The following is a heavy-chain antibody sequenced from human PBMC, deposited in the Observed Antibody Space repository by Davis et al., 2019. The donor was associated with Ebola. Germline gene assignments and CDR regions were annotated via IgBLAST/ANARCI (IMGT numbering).Heavy chain of an antibody. CDR1: GYTFISYG. D-gene: IGHD5-12*01. J-gene: IGHJ4*02. CDR2: NSPYNGNT. CDR3: ARVRGYSIRGNDY. V-gene: IGHV1-18*04. Sequence: ASSVHVSCKASGYTFISYGTIRVRHAPGLGFEWMGWNSPYNGNTKYARKLQGRVTMTTDTSTSTAYMELKSLRSDDTAVYYCARVRGYSIRGNDYWGQGTLVTVSS.